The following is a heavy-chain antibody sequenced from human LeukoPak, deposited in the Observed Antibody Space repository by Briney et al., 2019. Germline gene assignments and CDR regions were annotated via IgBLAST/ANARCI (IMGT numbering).Heavy chain of an antibody. CDR1: GYTFTSYA. CDR3: AESDGSGSPGGY. Sequence: GASVKVSCKASGYTFTSYAMNWVRQAPGQGLEWMGWINAGNGNTKYSQEFQGRVTMTRDTSISTAYMELSRLRSDDTAVYYCAESDGSGSPGGYWGQGTLVTVSS. CDR2: INAGNGNT. J-gene: IGHJ4*02. V-gene: IGHV1-3*01. D-gene: IGHD3-10*01.